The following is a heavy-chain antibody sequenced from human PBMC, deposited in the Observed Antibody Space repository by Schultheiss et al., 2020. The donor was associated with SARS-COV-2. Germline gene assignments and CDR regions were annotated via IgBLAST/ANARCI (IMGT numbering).Heavy chain of an antibody. D-gene: IGHD5-24*01. J-gene: IGHJ2*01. Sequence: SETLSLTCTVSGVSISSYCWNWIRQPPGKGLEWIGFIHDSGSTNYNPSLKSRVTISVDTSKNQFSLKLTSVIAADTAVYYCARAERRWLQLNGWYFDLWGRGTLVTVSS. CDR1: GVSISSYC. CDR3: ARAERRWLQLNGWYFDL. CDR2: IHDSGST. V-gene: IGHV4-59*08.